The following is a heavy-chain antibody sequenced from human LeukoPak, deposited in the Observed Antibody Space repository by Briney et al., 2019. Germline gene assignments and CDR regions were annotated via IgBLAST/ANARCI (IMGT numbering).Heavy chain of an antibody. J-gene: IGHJ4*02. V-gene: IGHV3-43*02. CDR3: ARDLESSSYAELGY. CDR1: GLPIADFA. D-gene: IGHD1-26*01. Sequence: GGSLRLSCVASGLPIADFAMHWVRQAPGKGLEWVSLISGDGVSTFYADSVKGRFTISRDNSKNTLYLQMNSLRAEDTAVYYCARDLESSSYAELGYWGQGTLVTVSS. CDR2: ISGDGVST.